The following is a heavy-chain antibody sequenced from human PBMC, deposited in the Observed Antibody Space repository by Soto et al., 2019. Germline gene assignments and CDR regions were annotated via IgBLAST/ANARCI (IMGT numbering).Heavy chain of an antibody. Sequence: RGSLRLSCVASGFTLSSYEMNWVRQAQGKGLERVSYISSSGSTIYYADSVKGRFTISRDNAKNSLYLQMNSLRAEDTAVYYCARXLSIFGVVSYYYYGMDVWGQGTTVTVSS. J-gene: IGHJ6*02. CDR1: GFTLSSYE. V-gene: IGHV3-48*03. CDR3: ARXLSIFGVVSYYYYGMDV. D-gene: IGHD3-3*01. CDR2: ISSSGSTI.